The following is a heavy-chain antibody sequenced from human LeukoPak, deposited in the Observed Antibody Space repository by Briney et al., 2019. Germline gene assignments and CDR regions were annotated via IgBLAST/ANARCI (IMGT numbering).Heavy chain of an antibody. Sequence: PSETLSLTCTVSGGSISSGDYYWGWIRQPPGKGLEWIVYIYYSGSTYYNPSLKSRVTISVDTSKNQFSLKLSSVTAADTAVYYCARVGYCGSTSCSSKDYWGQGTLVTVSS. V-gene: IGHV4-30-4*08. CDR2: IYYSGST. CDR3: ARVGYCGSTSCSSKDY. J-gene: IGHJ4*02. CDR1: GGSISSGDYY. D-gene: IGHD2-2*01.